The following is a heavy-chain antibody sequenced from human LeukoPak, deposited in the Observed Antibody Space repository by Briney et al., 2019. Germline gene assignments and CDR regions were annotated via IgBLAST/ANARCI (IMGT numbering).Heavy chain of an antibody. Sequence: GESLKISCKGSGYSFTSYWIGWVPQVPGKGLELMGIFYPGDSDTRYSPSFQGQVTISADKSISTAYLQWSSLKASDTAMYYCARHGDCSGGSCTMYFDYWGQGTLVTVSS. CDR2: FYPGDSDT. CDR3: ARHGDCSGGSCTMYFDY. V-gene: IGHV5-51*01. D-gene: IGHD2-15*01. J-gene: IGHJ4*02. CDR1: GYSFTSYW.